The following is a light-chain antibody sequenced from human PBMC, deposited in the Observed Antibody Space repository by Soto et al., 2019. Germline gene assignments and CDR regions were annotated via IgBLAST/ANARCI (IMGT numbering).Light chain of an antibody. CDR1: QSVNNN. CDR2: GAS. J-gene: IGKJ1*01. V-gene: IGKV3-15*01. CDR3: QQYKNWPWT. Sequence: EIVMTQSPATLSMSPGERATLSCRASQSVNNNLAWYQHKPGQAPRFLIYGASTRATGIPARFSGSGSGTEFTLTISRLQSEDFAVYYCQQYKNWPWTFGQGTKVEIK.